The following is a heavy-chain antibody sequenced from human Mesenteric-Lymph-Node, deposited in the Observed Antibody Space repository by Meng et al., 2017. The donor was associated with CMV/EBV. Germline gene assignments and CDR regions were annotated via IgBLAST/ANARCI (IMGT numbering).Heavy chain of an antibody. CDR3: ARARSPKYYYDSSGYGGGFDY. Sequence: GGYSWSWIRQHPGKGLEWIGYIYYSGSTYYNPSLKSRVTISVDTSKNQFSLKLSSVTAADTAVYYCARARSPKYYYDSSGYGGGFDYWGQGTLVTVSS. CDR2: IYYSGST. CDR1: GGYS. V-gene: IGHV4-31*02. J-gene: IGHJ4*02. D-gene: IGHD3-22*01.